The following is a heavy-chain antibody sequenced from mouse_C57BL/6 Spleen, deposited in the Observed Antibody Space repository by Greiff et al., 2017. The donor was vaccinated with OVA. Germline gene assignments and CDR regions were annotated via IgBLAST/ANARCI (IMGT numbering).Heavy chain of an antibody. CDR1: GYTFTSYW. V-gene: IGHV1-59*01. CDR2: IDPSDSYT. CDR3: ASAYYNNYYFDY. Sequence: QVQLQQPRAELVRPGTSVKLSCKASGYTFTSYWMHWVKQRPGQGLEWIGVIDPSDSYTNSHQKFKGKATLTVDTSSSTAYMQLSSLTSEDSAVYYCASAYYNNYYFDYWGKGTTLTVSS. J-gene: IGHJ2*01. D-gene: IGHD2-5*01.